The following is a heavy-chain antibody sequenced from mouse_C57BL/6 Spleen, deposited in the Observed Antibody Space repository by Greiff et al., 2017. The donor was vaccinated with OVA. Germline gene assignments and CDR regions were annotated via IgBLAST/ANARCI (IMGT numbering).Heavy chain of an antibody. CDR1: GYTFTDYE. CDR3: TRELPRGYYAMDY. J-gene: IGHJ4*01. Sequence: VQLQQSGAELVRPGASVTLSCKASGYTFTDYEMHWVKQTPAHGLEWIGAIDPETGGTAYNQKFKGKALLTADKSSSTAYMELRSLTSADSAVYYCTRELPRGYYAMDYWGQGTSVTVSS. CDR2: IDPETGGT. D-gene: IGHD5-5*01. V-gene: IGHV1-15*01.